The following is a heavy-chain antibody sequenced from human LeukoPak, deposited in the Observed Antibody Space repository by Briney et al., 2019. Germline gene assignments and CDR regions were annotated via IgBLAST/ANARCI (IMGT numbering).Heavy chain of an antibody. CDR2: ITGSSGYI. V-gene: IGHV3-21*01. CDR1: GFTFSSYS. J-gene: IGHJ4*02. Sequence: GGSLRLSCAASGFTFSSYSMCWVRQAPGKGLEWVSSITGSSGYIHYADSVKGRFTISRDNAKNSLYLQMNSLRAEDTAVYYCARDHQLYSGNDWGWGQGTLVIVSS. D-gene: IGHD5-12*01. CDR3: ARDHQLYSGNDWG.